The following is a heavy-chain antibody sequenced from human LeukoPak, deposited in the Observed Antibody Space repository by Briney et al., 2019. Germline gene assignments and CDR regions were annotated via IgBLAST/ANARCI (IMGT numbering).Heavy chain of an antibody. V-gene: IGHV3-23*01. CDR2: SGSGGSP. CDR1: GFTFTNYA. Sequence: GGSLRLSCAASGFTFTNYAMNWVRQAPGKGLEWVSTSGSGGSPFYADSVKGRFTISRDNSRNTLYLQMNSLRVEDTAVYYCAKGGSGWYPGFDYWGQGIPVTVSS. D-gene: IGHD6-19*01. J-gene: IGHJ4*02. CDR3: AKGGSGWYPGFDY.